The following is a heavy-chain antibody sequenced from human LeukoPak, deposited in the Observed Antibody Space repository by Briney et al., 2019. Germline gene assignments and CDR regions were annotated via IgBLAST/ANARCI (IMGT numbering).Heavy chain of an antibody. D-gene: IGHD3-10*01. Sequence: GGSLTLSCAASEFSFITYDLSWVRQTLEKGLEWVSTISGDGVTFYADSVKGRFTISRDKSKNTLYLQMNSLRTDDTAIYYCAKGPNFGSWRAVHYWGQGSLVTVPS. CDR2: ISGDGVT. CDR3: AKGPNFGSWRAVHY. CDR1: EFSFITYD. J-gene: IGHJ4*02. V-gene: IGHV3-23*01.